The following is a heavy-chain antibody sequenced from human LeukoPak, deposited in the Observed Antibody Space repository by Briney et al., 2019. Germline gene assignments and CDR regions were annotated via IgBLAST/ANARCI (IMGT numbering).Heavy chain of an antibody. CDR2: VNSDGSSK. CDR1: GFTFSNYW. Sequence: GGSLRLSCAASGFTFSNYWMHWVRQAPGKGLVWVSRVNSDGSSKNYADSVKGRFTISRDNAKNTLYLQMNSLRAEDTAVYYCAKGGNNFDLWGRGTLVTVSS. D-gene: IGHD4-23*01. CDR3: AKGGNNFDL. V-gene: IGHV3-74*01. J-gene: IGHJ2*01.